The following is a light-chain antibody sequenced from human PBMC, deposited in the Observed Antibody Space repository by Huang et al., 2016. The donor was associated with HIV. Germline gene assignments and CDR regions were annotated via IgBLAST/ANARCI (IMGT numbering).Light chain of an antibody. CDR1: QSVSSN. CDR3: QQYNNWPPYT. CDR2: GAS. J-gene: IGKJ2*01. Sequence: EIVMTQSPATLSVSPGERATLSCRASQSVSSNLAWYQQKPGQAPRLLIYGASTRDTGIPARFSGSVSGTEFTLIVSSLQSEDFAVYYCQQYNNWPPYTFGQGTKLEIK. V-gene: IGKV3-15*01.